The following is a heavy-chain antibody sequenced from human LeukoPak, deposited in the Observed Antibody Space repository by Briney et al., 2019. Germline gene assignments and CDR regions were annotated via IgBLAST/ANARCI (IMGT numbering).Heavy chain of an antibody. CDR2: ISSNGGST. CDR3: VNTREYSGYLYDR. J-gene: IGHJ4*02. D-gene: IGHD5-12*01. Sequence: GGSLRLSCSASGXPFIRYAMHWVRQAPGKGLEYVSAISSNGGSTYYADSVKGRFTISRDNSKNTLYLQMSSLRAEDTAVYYCVNTREYSGYLYDRWGQGTLVTVSS. CDR1: GXPFIRYA. V-gene: IGHV3-64D*06.